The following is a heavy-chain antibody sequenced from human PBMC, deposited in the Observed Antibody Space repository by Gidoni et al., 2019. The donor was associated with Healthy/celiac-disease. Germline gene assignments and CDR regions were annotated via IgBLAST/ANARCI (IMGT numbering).Heavy chain of an antibody. J-gene: IGHJ6*02. CDR1: GFSLSTSGMC. D-gene: IGHD3-10*01. Sequence: QVTLRESGPALVKPTQTLTLTCTFSGFSLSTSGMCVSWIRQPPGKALEWLALIDWDDDKYYSTTLKTRLTISKDTSKNQVFLTMTNMDPVDTATYYCARIVMVRGAIPWNYYYGMDVWGQGTTVTVSS. CDR3: ARIVMVRGAIPWNYYYGMDV. V-gene: IGHV2-70*01. CDR2: IDWDDDK.